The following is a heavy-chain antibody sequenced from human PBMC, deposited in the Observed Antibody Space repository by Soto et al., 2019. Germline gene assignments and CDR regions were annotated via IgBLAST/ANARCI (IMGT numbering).Heavy chain of an antibody. CDR2: ISSSSSYT. CDR3: ARAVTGPPTAFDI. J-gene: IGHJ3*02. CDR1: GGSISSGGY. Sequence: LSLTCAVSGGSISSGGYWRWFLRQPGKGREWGTYISSSSSYTNYADSVKGRFTISRDNAKNSLYLQMNSLRAEDTAVYYCARAVTGPPTAFDIWGQGTMVTVSS. V-gene: IGHV3-11*05. D-gene: IGHD1-20*01.